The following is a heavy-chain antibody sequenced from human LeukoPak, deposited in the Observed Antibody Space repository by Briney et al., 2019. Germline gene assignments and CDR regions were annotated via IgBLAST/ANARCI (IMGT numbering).Heavy chain of an antibody. CDR1: GFTFSSYG. J-gene: IGHJ4*02. Sequence: GGSLRLSCAASGFTFSSYGMRWGRQPPAKGLQRVAVIWYDGSNKYYADSVKGRFTISRDNSKNTLYLQMNSLRAEDKAVYYCAREARFDYWGQGTLVTVSS. V-gene: IGHV3-33*01. CDR3: AREARFDY. CDR2: IWYDGSNK.